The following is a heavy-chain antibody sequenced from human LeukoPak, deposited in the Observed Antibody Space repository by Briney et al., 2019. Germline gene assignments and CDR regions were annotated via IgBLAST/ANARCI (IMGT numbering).Heavy chain of an antibody. V-gene: IGHV1-69*05. CDR3: ARVHLRYFDWYAGGGYYFDY. CDR2: IIPIFGTA. Sequence: SVKVSCKASGGTFSSYAISWVRQAPGQGLEWMGGIIPIFGTANYAQKFQGRVTITTDESTSTAYMELSSLRSEDTAVYYCARVHLRYFDWYAGGGYYFDYWGQGTLVTVSS. J-gene: IGHJ4*02. CDR1: GGTFSSYA. D-gene: IGHD3-9*01.